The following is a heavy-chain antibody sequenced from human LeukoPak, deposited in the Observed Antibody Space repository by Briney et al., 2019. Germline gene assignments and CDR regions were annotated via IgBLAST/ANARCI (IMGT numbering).Heavy chain of an antibody. CDR1: GGSFSGYY. CDR3: ARILVVPAAIRRSGAFDI. V-gene: IGHV4-34*01. Sequence: SETLSLTCAVYGGSFSGYYCSWIRQPPGKGLEWIGEINHSGSTNYNPSLKSRVTISVDTSKNQFSLKLSSVTAADTAVYYCARILVVPAAIRRSGAFDIWGQGTMVTVSS. CDR2: INHSGST. J-gene: IGHJ3*02. D-gene: IGHD2-2*02.